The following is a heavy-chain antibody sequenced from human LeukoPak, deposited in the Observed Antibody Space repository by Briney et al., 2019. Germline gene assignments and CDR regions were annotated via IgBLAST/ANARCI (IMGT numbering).Heavy chain of an antibody. J-gene: IGHJ4*02. CDR3: APSAFDY. V-gene: IGHV3-23*01. CDR2: ISDSGGSA. CDR1: AFTFSSYA. Sequence: GGSLRLSCAASAFTFSSYAMSWVRQAPGKGLEWVSTISDSGGSAYYADSVKGRFTISRDNSKNTLFLQMNSLRAEDTAVYYCAPSAFDYWGQGTLVTVSS.